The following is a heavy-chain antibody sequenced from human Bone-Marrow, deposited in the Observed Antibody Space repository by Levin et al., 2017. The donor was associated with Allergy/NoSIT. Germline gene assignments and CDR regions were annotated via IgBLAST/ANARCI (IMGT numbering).Heavy chain of an antibody. Sequence: ASVKVSCKASGYTFTDYFIHWVRLAPGQGLEWMGWINPNSGDTDSAQNFQDRVTMTRDTSISTPYMELSSLTSNDTALYYCARISSAAFDIWGQETVVTVAS. J-gene: IGHJ3*02. CDR3: ARISSAAFDI. CDR2: INPNSGDT. V-gene: IGHV1-2*02. D-gene: IGHD6-19*01. CDR1: GYTFTDYF.